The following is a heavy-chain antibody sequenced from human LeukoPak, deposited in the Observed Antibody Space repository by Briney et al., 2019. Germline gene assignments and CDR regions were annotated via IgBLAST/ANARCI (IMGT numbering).Heavy chain of an antibody. Sequence: ASVKVSCKASGYTFTGYYMHWVRQAPGQGLQWMGWINPNRCDTNYAQKFQGRVTMTRDTSISTAYMELSRLRSDDTAVYYCARAGGYCTNGVCYTYNWFDPWGPGTLVTVSS. D-gene: IGHD2-8*01. J-gene: IGHJ5*02. CDR2: INPNRCDT. V-gene: IGHV1-2*02. CDR3: ARAGGYCTNGVCYTYNWFDP. CDR1: GYTFTGYY.